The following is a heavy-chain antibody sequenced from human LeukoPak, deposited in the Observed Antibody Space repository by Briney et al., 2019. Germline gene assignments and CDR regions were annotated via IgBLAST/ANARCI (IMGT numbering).Heavy chain of an antibody. J-gene: IGHJ4*02. CDR2: IYYRGGT. CDR1: GGSISSSSYY. Sequence: PSETRSFTGTVSGGSISSSSYYWGWIRQPPGKGLEWIGSIYYRGGTYYNPSLKSRVTISVDTSKNQFSLKLSSVTAADTAVYYCAREATTPHSYYFDYWGQGTLVTVSS. D-gene: IGHD1-14*01. V-gene: IGHV4-39*07. CDR3: AREATTPHSYYFDY.